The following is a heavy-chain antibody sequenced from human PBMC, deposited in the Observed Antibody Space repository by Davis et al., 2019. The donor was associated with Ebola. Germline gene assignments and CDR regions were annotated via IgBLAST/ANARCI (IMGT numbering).Heavy chain of an antibody. Sequence: GESLKISCAASGFTFSTYAMSWVRQAPGQGLEWVAAITGSGGRTYYADSVKGRFTISRDFSKNTLYLEMNSLKVDDTAIYYCAKDGSSGTWDSWGQGTLVTVSS. CDR3: AKDGSSGTWDS. CDR1: GFTFSTYA. V-gene: IGHV3-23*01. D-gene: IGHD6-19*01. CDR2: ITGSGGRT. J-gene: IGHJ5*01.